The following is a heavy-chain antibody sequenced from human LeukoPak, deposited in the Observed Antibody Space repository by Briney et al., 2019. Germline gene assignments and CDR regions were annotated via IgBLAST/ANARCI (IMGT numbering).Heavy chain of an antibody. Sequence: GGSLRLSCAASGFTFDDYGTSWVRQAPGKGLEWVSVIYSGGSTYYADSVKGRFTISRDNAKSTVYLQMNSLRAEDTAVYFCARDRYYIFDYWGQGAPVTVSS. J-gene: IGHJ4*02. CDR1: GFTFDDYG. V-gene: IGHV3-66*01. CDR3: ARDRYYIFDY. CDR2: IYSGGST. D-gene: IGHD3-10*01.